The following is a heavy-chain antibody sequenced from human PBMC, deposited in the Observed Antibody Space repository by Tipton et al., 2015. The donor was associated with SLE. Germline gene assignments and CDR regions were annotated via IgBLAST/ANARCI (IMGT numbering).Heavy chain of an antibody. CDR2: IYYSGST. D-gene: IGHD3-10*01. CDR1: GGSISSSSNY. Sequence: TLSLTCTVSGGSISSSSNYWGWIRQPPGKGLEWIGSIYYSGSTNYNPSLKSRVTISVETSKNQFSLKLSSVTAADTAVYYCARVGDYYGSGSLLDWGQGTLVTVSS. V-gene: IGHV4-39*07. CDR3: ARVGDYYGSGSLLD. J-gene: IGHJ4*02.